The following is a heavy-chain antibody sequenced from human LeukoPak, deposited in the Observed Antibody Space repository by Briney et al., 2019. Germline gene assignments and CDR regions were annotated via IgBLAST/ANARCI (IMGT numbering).Heavy chain of an antibody. CDR3: ARHVAYYYDSSGYPDF. D-gene: IGHD3-22*01. Sequence: SETLSLTCTVPGTSIRSSSMYWGWIRQPPGKGLEWLGSVYYTGSTFHNPSLKRRVTIPVDTSKNQFSLRLTSVTAADTAIYYCARHVAYYYDSSGYPDFWGQGTLVTVSS. V-gene: IGHV4-39*01. CDR1: GTSIRSSSMY. J-gene: IGHJ4*02. CDR2: VYYTGST.